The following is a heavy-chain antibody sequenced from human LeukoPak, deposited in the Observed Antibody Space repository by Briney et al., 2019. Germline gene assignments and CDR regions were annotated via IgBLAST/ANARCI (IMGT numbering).Heavy chain of an antibody. J-gene: IGHJ3*02. CDR2: ISASSSDV. CDR1: GLAFSRSA. Sequence: GGSLRLSCAASGLAFSRSAVKWARQAPGGGLEWLSYISASSSDVYYADSVKGRFTISRDNAKSSLYLQMNSLTAEDTAIYFCARGRDHAFDIWGQGTRVTVSS. V-gene: IGHV3-48*01. CDR3: ARGRDHAFDI.